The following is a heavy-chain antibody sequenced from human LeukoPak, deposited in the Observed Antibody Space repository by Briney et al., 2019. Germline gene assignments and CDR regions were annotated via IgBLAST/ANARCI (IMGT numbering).Heavy chain of an antibody. CDR1: GYTFTGYY. Sequence: ASVKVSCKASGYTFTGYYMHWARQAPGQGLEWMGWINPNSGGTNYAQKFQGRVTMTRETSISTAYMELSRLRSDDTAVYYCAGYDFWSGYYNYWGQGTLVTVSS. J-gene: IGHJ4*02. V-gene: IGHV1-2*02. CDR3: AGYDFWSGYYNY. CDR2: INPNSGGT. D-gene: IGHD3-3*01.